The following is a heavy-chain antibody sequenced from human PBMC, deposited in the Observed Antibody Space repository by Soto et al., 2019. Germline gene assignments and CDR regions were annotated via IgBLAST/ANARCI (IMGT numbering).Heavy chain of an antibody. V-gene: IGHV4-31*03. Sequence: PSETLSLTCTVSGGSISSGGYYWSWIRQHPGKGLEWIGYIYYSGSTYYNPSLESRVTISVDTSKNQFSLKLSSVTAADTAVYYCARAPRPRSRYFDLSEYPNWFDPWGQGTLVTVSS. D-gene: IGHD3-9*01. CDR3: ARAPRPRSRYFDLSEYPNWFDP. J-gene: IGHJ5*02. CDR2: IYYSGST. CDR1: GGSISSGGYY.